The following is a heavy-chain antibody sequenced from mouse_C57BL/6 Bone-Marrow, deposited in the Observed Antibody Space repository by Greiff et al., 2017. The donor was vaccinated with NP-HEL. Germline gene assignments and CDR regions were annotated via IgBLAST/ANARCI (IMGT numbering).Heavy chain of an antibody. J-gene: IGHJ4*01. D-gene: IGHD6-2*01. CDR1: GYAFSSYW. CDR3: SRGGTGVSYAMDY. V-gene: IGHV1-80*01. CDR2: IYPGDGDT. Sequence: QVQLQQSGAELVKPGASVKISCKASGYAFSSYWMNWVKQRPGKGLEWIGQIYPGDGDTNYNGKFKGKATLTADKSSSTAYMQLSSLTSEDSAVYFCSRGGTGVSYAMDYWGQGTSVTVSS.